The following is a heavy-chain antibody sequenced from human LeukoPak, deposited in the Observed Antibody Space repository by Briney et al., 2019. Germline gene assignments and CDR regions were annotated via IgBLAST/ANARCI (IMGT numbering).Heavy chain of an antibody. D-gene: IGHD6-13*01. V-gene: IGHV3-53*01. CDR2: IYSGGGT. CDR1: GFTVSSNY. CDR3: ARDKNPGIAAD. Sequence: GGSLRLSCAASGFTVSSNYMSWVRQAPGKGLEWVSVIYSGGGTYHADSVKGRFTISRDNSKNTLYLQMNSLRAEDTAVYYCARDKNPGIAADWGQGTLVTVSS. J-gene: IGHJ4*02.